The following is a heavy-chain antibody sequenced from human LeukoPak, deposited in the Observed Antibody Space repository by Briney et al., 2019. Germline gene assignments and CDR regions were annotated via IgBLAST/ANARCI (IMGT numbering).Heavy chain of an antibody. CDR3: ARDGYCSGGSCYSHY. Sequence: EASVKVSCKASGGTFSSYAISWVRQAPGQGLEWMGGIIPIFGTANYAQKFQGRVTITADESTSTAYMELSSLRSEDTAVYYCARDGYCSGGSCYSHYWGQGTLVTVSS. D-gene: IGHD2-15*01. J-gene: IGHJ4*02. V-gene: IGHV1-69*01. CDR2: IIPIFGTA. CDR1: GGTFSSYA.